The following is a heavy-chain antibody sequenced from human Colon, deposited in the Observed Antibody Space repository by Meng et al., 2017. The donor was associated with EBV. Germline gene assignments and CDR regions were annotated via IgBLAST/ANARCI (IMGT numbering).Heavy chain of an antibody. V-gene: IGHV4-30-4*01. CDR2: IHHSGSA. CDR3: ASFDHIPRRNYFDY. CDR1: GGSMSSGNYY. J-gene: IGHJ4*02. Sequence: QLRRQGSGPGLVEPSQTLSLTCTVSGGSMSSGNYYWSWIRQPPGKGLEWIGYIHHSGSAYYNPSLKSRVSISVDTSKNQFSLNLNSMTAADTAVYYCASFDHIPRRNYFDYWGQGTLVTVSS. D-gene: IGHD2-21*01.